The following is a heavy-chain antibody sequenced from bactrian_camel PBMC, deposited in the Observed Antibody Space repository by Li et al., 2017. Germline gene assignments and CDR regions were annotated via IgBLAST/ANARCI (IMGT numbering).Heavy chain of an antibody. D-gene: IGHD2*01. CDR3: AARGPYCYTKLSVRDFNY. CDR1: GYTYNRNC. J-gene: IGHJ6*01. Sequence: DVQLVESGGGSVQAGGSLRLSCAASGYTYNRNCMAWFRQAPGKEREGVARIATGSGNTYYADSVKGRFTISQDNAKNTVYLQMNSLKPEDTAMYYCAARGPYCYTKLSVRDFNYWGQGTQVTVS. V-gene: IGHV3S40*01. CDR2: IATGSGNT.